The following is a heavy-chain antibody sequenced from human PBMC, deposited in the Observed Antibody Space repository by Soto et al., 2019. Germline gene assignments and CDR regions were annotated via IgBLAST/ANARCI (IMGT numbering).Heavy chain of an antibody. CDR1: GASISGNY. Sequence: SETLSLTCTVSGASISGNYWSWIRQRPGKGLEWIGYIYDSGSTNYSPSLQSRVTMSVDRSETQFSLALTSVTAADTDVYFCARYRRGTGWYYLDYWGQGILVTV. J-gene: IGHJ4*02. V-gene: IGHV4-59*01. CDR2: IYDSGST. D-gene: IGHD6-19*01. CDR3: ARYRRGTGWYYLDY.